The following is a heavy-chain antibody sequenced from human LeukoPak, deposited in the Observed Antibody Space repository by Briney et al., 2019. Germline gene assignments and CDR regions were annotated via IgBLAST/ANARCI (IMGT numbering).Heavy chain of an antibody. Sequence: ASVKVSCTASGSTFTDDYVQWVRQPPGQGLEWMGWINPNSGSTNYAQKFQGRVTMTRDTSISTAYMELSRLRSDDTAVYYCARDHCTSTGCYENYYYGLDVWGQGTTVTVSS. CDR3: ARDHCTSTGCYENYYYGLDV. D-gene: IGHD2-2*01. CDR2: INPNSGST. V-gene: IGHV1-2*02. CDR1: GSTFTDDY. J-gene: IGHJ6*02.